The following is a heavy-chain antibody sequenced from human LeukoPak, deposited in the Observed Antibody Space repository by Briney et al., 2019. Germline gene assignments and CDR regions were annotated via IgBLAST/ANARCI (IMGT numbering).Heavy chain of an antibody. CDR3: ARDLTPDYDFWSGYYRGYFDY. CDR1: GFTFSSYW. V-gene: IGHV3-7*01. CDR2: IKQDGSEK. J-gene: IGHJ4*02. D-gene: IGHD3-3*01. Sequence: PGGSLRLSCAASGFTFSSYWMNWVRQAPGKGLEWVANIKQDGSEKYYVDSVKGRFTISRDNAKNSLYLQMNSLRAEDTAVYYCARDLTPDYDFWSGYYRGYFDYWGQGTLATVSS.